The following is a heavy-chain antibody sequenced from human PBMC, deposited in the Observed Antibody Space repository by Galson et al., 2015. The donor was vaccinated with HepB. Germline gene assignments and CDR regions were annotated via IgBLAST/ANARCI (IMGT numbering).Heavy chain of an antibody. J-gene: IGHJ4*02. Sequence: SLRLSCAVSGFTSRNYDLHWVRQAPGKGLEWVAGIWNDGTKKFYADSVKGRFTISRDNSENTVSLQMNSLRAEDTAVYYCARTIMLVWFGELLVDYFDQWGQGTLVTVSS. D-gene: IGHD3-10*01. CDR1: GFTSRNYD. V-gene: IGHV3-33*01. CDR2: IWNDGTKK. CDR3: ARTIMLVWFGELLVDYFDQ.